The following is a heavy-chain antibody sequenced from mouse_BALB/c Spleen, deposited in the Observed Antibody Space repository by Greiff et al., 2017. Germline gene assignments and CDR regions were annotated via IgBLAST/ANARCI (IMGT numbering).Heavy chain of an antibody. Sequence: EVKVEESGGGLVQPGGSLKLSCAASGFTFSSYTMSWVRQTPEKRLEWVAYISNGGGSTYYPDTVKGRFTISRDNAKNTLYLQMSSLKSEDTAMYYCARHGNSLWYFDVWGAGTTVTVSS. D-gene: IGHD2-1*01. J-gene: IGHJ1*01. CDR2: ISNGGGST. CDR1: GFTFSSYT. V-gene: IGHV5-12-2*01. CDR3: ARHGNSLWYFDV.